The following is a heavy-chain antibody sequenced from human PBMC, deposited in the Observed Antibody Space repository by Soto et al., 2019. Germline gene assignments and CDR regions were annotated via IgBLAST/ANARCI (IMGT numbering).Heavy chain of an antibody. CDR3: AKDYGDYELGYYYYGMDV. CDR1: GFTFDDYA. CDR2: ISWNSGSI. J-gene: IGHJ6*02. D-gene: IGHD4-17*01. Sequence: EVQLVESGGGLVQPGRSLRLSCAASGFTFDDYAMHWVRQAPGKGLEWGSGISWNSGSIGYADSVKGRFTISRDNAKNSMYLQMNSLRAEDTALYYCAKDYGDYELGYYYYGMDVWGQGTTVTVSS. V-gene: IGHV3-9*01.